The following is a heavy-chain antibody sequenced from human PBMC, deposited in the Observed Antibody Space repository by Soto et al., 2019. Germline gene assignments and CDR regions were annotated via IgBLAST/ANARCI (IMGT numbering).Heavy chain of an antibody. CDR1: GFTFSSYW. CDR3: ARAHRYSGSYYAEYYFDY. D-gene: IGHD1-26*01. V-gene: IGHV3-7*03. J-gene: IGHJ4*02. CDR2: IKQDGSEK. Sequence: GGSLRLSCAASGFTFSSYWMSWVRQAPGKGLEWVANIKQDGSEKYYVDSVKGRFTISRDNAKNSLYLQMNSLRAEDTAVYYCARAHRYSGSYYAEYYFDYWGQGTLVTVSS.